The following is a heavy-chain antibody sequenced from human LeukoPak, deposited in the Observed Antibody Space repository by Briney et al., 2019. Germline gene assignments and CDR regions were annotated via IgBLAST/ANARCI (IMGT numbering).Heavy chain of an antibody. CDR2: INPSGGST. D-gene: IGHD2-2*01. V-gene: IGHV1-46*01. Sequence: ASVKVSCKASGYTFTSYYMHWVRQAPGQGLEWMGIINPSGGSTSYAQKFQGRVTMTRDTSTSTVYMELSSLRSEDTAVYYCAREVVVPAAIVYYYYGMDVWGQRTTVTVSS. J-gene: IGHJ6*02. CDR1: GYTFTSYY. CDR3: AREVVVPAAIVYYYYGMDV.